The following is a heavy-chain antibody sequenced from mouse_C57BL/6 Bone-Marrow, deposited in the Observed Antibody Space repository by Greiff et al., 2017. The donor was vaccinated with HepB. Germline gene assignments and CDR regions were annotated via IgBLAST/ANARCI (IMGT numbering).Heavy chain of an antibody. CDR1: GYTFTSYG. V-gene: IGHV1-81*01. CDR3: ARITTALGGAMDY. Sequence: QVQLQQSGAELARPGASVKLSCKASGYTFTSYGISWVKQRPGQGLEWIGEIYPRSGNTYYNEKFKGKATLTADKSSSTAYMELRSLTSEDSAVYLCARITTALGGAMDYWGQGTSLTVSS. J-gene: IGHJ4*01. CDR2: IYPRSGNT. D-gene: IGHD1-2*01.